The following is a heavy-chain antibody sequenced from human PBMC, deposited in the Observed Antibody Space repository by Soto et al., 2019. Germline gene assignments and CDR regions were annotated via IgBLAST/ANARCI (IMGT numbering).Heavy chain of an antibody. V-gene: IGHV4-31*03. J-gene: IGHJ4*02. Sequence: QVQLQESGPGLVKPSQTLSLTCTVSGGSISSGGYYWSWIRQHPGKGLEWIGYIYYSGSTYYNPSLKSRVSISVDASKNQFSLKLGSVTAADTAVYYCARVVRFDSDSYLKLFDYWGQGTLVTVSS. CDR1: GGSISSGGYY. CDR2: IYYSGST. D-gene: IGHD2-21*01. CDR3: ARVVRFDSDSYLKLFDY.